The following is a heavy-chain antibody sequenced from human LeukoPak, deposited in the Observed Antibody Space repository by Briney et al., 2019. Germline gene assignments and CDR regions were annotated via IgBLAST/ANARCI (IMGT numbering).Heavy chain of an antibody. J-gene: IGHJ6*02. Sequence: GGSLRLSRAASGFTFSSYWMTWVRQAPGKGLEWVANIKQDESEKYYVDSVKGRFTVSRDNAQNSLYLQMNSLRAEDTAVYFCARTVYYYAVDLWGQGTTVTVSS. V-gene: IGHV3-7*01. CDR2: IKQDESEK. D-gene: IGHD4-17*01. CDR1: GFTFSSYW. CDR3: ARTVYYYAVDL.